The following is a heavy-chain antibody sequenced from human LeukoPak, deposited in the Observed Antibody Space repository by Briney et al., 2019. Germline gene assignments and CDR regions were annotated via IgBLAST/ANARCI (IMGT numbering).Heavy chain of an antibody. V-gene: IGHV5-51*01. CDR1: GFTFSSYW. Sequence: GESLKISCKGSGFTFSSYWIARVRHMPGKGLEWMGMIYPGDSDTNYSPSFQGHVTISADKSISTAYLQWSSLKASDTAMYYCARRVRVPDDYYYYGMDVWGKGTTVTVSS. CDR2: IYPGDSDT. CDR3: ARRVRVPDDYYYYGMDV. D-gene: IGHD1-1*01. J-gene: IGHJ6*04.